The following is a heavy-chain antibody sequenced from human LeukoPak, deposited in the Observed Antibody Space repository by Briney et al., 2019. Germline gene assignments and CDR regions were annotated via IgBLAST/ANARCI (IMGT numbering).Heavy chain of an antibody. D-gene: IGHD6-13*01. V-gene: IGHV3-33*01. Sequence: GRSLRLSYAASGFTFSNHGMHWVRQAPGKGPEWVALIWYDGSNKYYGDSVKGRFTISRDNSKNTVYLQMNSLRAEDTAVYYCARIRKLSIAAAGVFDYWGQGTLVTVSS. J-gene: IGHJ4*02. CDR2: IWYDGSNK. CDR3: ARIRKLSIAAAGVFDY. CDR1: GFTFSNHG.